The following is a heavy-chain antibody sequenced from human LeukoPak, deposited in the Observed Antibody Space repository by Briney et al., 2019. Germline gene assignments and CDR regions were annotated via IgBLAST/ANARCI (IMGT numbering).Heavy chain of an antibody. V-gene: IGHV3-33*01. D-gene: IGHD2-8*01. J-gene: IGHJ5*02. CDR1: GFSFSTYG. Sequence: QPGRSLRLSCEASGFSFSTYGMHWVRQAPGKGLEWVALIWFDGSNKHYADSVKGRFTISRDNSKNTLYLQMNSLRAEDTAVYYCARDNGEWRLNWFDHWGQGTLVTVSS. CDR3: ARDNGEWRLNWFDH. CDR2: IWFDGSNK.